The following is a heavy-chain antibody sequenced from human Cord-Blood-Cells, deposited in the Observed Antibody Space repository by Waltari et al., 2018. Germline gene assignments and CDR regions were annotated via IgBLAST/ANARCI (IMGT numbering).Heavy chain of an antibody. J-gene: IGHJ4*02. CDR3: ARAANVWSGYYFDY. CDR1: GGSISSHY. Sequence: QVRLQESGPGLVKPSETLSLTCTVSGGSISSHYWSWIRQPPGKGLEWIGYIYYSGSTNYNPSLKSRVTISVDTSKNQFSLKLSSVTAADTAVYYCARAANVWSGYYFDYWGQGTLVTVSS. D-gene: IGHD3-3*01. CDR2: IYYSGST. V-gene: IGHV4-59*11.